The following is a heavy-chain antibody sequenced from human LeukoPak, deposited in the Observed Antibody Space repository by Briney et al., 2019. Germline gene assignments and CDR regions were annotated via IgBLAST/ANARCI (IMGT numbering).Heavy chain of an antibody. CDR3: AREGIAGSYYFDY. Sequence: PSETLSLTCAVYGGSFSGYYWSWIRQPPGKGLEWIGEINHSGSTNYNPSLKSRVTISVDTSKNQFSLKLSSVTAADTAVYYCAREGIAGSYYFDYWGQGTLVTVSS. J-gene: IGHJ4*02. CDR1: GGSFSGYY. CDR2: INHSGST. V-gene: IGHV4-34*01.